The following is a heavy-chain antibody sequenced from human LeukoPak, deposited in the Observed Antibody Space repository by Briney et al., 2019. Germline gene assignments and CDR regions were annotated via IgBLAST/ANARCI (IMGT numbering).Heavy chain of an antibody. CDR3: ARDSPTFDI. V-gene: IGHV3-23*01. CDR2: ISGSGGST. J-gene: IGHJ3*02. CDR1: GFTFSTYA. Sequence: PGGSLRLSCAASGFTFSTYAMSWVCQAPGKGLEWVSAISGSGGSTYYADSVKGRFTISRDNSKSTLYLQMNSLRAEDTAIYYCARDSPTFDIWGQGTMVTVSS.